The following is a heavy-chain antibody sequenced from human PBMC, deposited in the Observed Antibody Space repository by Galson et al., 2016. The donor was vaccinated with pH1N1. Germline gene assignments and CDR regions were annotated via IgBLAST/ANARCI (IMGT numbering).Heavy chain of an antibody. CDR2: IIGSGGGT. CDR1: DFTFKDFG. D-gene: IGHD6-13*01. J-gene: IGHJ4*02. CDR3: AEGISSTWRSFDS. V-gene: IGHV3-23*01. Sequence: SLRLSCAASDFTFKDFGMNWVRQAPGKGLEWVSRIIGSGGGTYYADSVKGRFTISRDNSKNTLYLQMNSPRAEDTAIYYCAEGISSTWRSFDSWGQGTLVTVSS.